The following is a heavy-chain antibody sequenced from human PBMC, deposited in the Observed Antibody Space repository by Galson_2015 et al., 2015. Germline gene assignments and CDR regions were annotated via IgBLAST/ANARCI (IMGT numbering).Heavy chain of an antibody. CDR1: GFTFSSYG. J-gene: IGHJ6*03. V-gene: IGHV3-30*18. D-gene: IGHD7-27*01. CDR3: AKHGAPLGSLAYPAKFHYMDV. CDR2: ISYDGNNK. Sequence: SLRLSCAASGFTFSSYGIHWVRQAPGKGLEWVAVISYDGNNKYYADSVKGRFTISRDNSKNTLYLQMNSLKPEDTAVYYCAKHGAPLGSLAYPAKFHYMDVWGKGTTVTVSS.